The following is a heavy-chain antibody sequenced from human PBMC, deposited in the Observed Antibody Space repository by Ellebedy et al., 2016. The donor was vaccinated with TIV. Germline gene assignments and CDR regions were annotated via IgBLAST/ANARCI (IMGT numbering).Heavy chain of an antibody. J-gene: IGHJ4*02. CDR3: ARAIAAAGSY. V-gene: IGHV3-33*01. CDR1: GYTFSSHG. Sequence: GESLKISXTASGYTFSSHGMHWVRQAPGKGLEWVAVIRYDGSEKYYADSVKGRFTISKDNPKNTLYLEMNSLRAEDTAVYYCARAIAAAGSYWGRGTLVTVSS. D-gene: IGHD6-13*01. CDR2: IRYDGSEK.